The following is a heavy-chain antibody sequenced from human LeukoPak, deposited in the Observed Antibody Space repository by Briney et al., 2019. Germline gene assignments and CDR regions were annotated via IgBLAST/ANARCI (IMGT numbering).Heavy chain of an antibody. V-gene: IGHV1-8*01. CDR2: MNPNSGNT. CDR1: GYTFTSYD. J-gene: IGHJ4*02. Sequence: ASVKVSCKASGYTFTSYDINWVRQATGQGLEWMGWMNPNSGNTGYAQKFQGRVTMTRNTSISTAYMELSSLRSEDTAVYYCARPQANYDSSDHGFDYWGQGTLVTVSS. CDR3: ARPQANYDSSDHGFDY. D-gene: IGHD3-22*01.